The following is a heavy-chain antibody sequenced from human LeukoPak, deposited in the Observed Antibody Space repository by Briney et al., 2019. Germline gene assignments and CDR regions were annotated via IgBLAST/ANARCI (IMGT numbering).Heavy chain of an antibody. CDR2: IKEDGSEK. Sequence: GRSLRLSCAASGFTVSSNYMSWVRQAPGKGLEWVANIKEDGSEKYYVDSVKGRFTISRDNTKNSLYLQVNRLRAEDTAGYYCARSGVVVPAAPVRFEPWGQGTLVPVSS. V-gene: IGHV3-7*02. D-gene: IGHD2-2*01. CDR1: GFTVSSNY. CDR3: ARSGVVVPAAPVRFEP. J-gene: IGHJ5*02.